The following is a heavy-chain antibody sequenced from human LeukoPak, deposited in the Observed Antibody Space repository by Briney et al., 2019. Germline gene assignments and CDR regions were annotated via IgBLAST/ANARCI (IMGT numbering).Heavy chain of an antibody. V-gene: IGHV1-2*02. J-gene: IGHJ5*02. Sequence: GASVKVSCKASGYTFTGYYMHWVRQAPRQGLEWMGWINPNSGGTNYAQKFQGRVTMTRDTSIGTAYMELSRLRSDDTAVYYCARDYGSGSYYLDWFDPWGQGTLVTVSS. CDR3: ARDYGSGSYYLDWFDP. CDR1: GYTFTGYY. CDR2: INPNSGGT. D-gene: IGHD3-10*01.